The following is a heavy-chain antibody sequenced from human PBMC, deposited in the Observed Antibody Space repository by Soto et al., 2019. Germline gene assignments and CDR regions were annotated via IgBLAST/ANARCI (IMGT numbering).Heavy chain of an antibody. CDR3: AREYSSSWYRVGDWFDP. V-gene: IGHV1-69*12. J-gene: IGHJ5*02. D-gene: IGHD6-13*01. Sequence: QVQLVQSGAEVKKPGSSVKVSSKASGGTFSSYAISWVRQAPGQGLEWMGGIIPIFGTANYAQKFQGRVTITADESTSTAYMELSSLRSEDTAVYYCAREYSSSWYRVGDWFDPWGQGTLVTVSS. CDR1: GGTFSSYA. CDR2: IIPIFGTA.